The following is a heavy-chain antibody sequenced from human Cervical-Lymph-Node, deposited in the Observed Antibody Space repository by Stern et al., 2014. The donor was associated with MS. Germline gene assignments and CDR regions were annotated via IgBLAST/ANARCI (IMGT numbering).Heavy chain of an antibody. CDR2: INWNGGST. V-gene: IGHV3-20*01. D-gene: IGHD2-8*02. J-gene: IGHJ6*02. CDR3: ARAFCTGGVCYSFPFYGMDV. CDR1: GFTFEDYG. Sequence: EDQLVESGGGVVRPGRSLRLSCAASGFTFEDYGMSWVRQAPGKGLEWVAAINWNGGSTVYAGSVQGRFTISRDNAKNSLDLQMNSLRAEDTALYHCARAFCTGGVCYSFPFYGMDVWGQGTTVTVSS.